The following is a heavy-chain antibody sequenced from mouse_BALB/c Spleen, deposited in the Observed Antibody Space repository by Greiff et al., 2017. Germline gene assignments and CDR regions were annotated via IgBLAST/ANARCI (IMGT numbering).Heavy chain of an antibody. CDR2: INPGSGGT. V-gene: IGHV1-54*03. CDR1: GYAFTNYL. J-gene: IGHJ4*01. D-gene: IGHD4-1*02. Sequence: QVQLQQSGAELVRPGTSVKVSCKASGYAFTNYLIEWVKQRPGQGLEWIGVINPGSGGTNYNEKFKGKATLTADKSSSTAYMQLSSLTSDDSAVYFCARSTGTNYAMDYWGQGTSVTVSS. CDR3: ARSTGTNYAMDY.